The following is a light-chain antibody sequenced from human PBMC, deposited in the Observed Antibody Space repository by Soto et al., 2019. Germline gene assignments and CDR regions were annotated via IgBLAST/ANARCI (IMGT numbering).Light chain of an antibody. CDR1: QSVLCSSNNKNY. CDR3: QQYYSPPYT. V-gene: IGKV4-1*01. Sequence: DIVMTQSPDSLAVSLGERATINCKSSQSVLCSSNNKNYLAWYQQKPGQPPKLLIYWASTRESGVPDRFSGSGSGTDFTLTISSLQAEDVAVYYCQQYYSPPYTFGQGTKLEIK. CDR2: WAS. J-gene: IGKJ2*01.